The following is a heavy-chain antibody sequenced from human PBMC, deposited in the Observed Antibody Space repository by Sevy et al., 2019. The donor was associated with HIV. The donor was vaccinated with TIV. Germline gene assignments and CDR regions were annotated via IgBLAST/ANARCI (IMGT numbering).Heavy chain of an antibody. V-gene: IGHV3-30*18. CDR1: GFTFSSYG. D-gene: IGHD4-17*01. CDR3: AKGSTVTTHAFDI. Sequence: GGSLRLSCAASGFTFSSYGMHWVRQAPGKGLEWVAVISFDGSNKYYADSVKGRFAISRDNSENTLYLQMNSLRAEDTAGYYCAKGSTVTTHAFDIWGQGTMVTVSS. CDR2: ISFDGSNK. J-gene: IGHJ3*02.